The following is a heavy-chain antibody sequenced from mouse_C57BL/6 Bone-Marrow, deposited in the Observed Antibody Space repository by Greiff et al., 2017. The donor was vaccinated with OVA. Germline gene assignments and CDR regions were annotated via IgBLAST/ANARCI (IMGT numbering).Heavy chain of an antibody. CDR1: GYTFTSYW. CDR2: IDPNSGGT. D-gene: IGHD1-1*01. J-gene: IGHJ4*01. V-gene: IGHV1-72*01. Sequence: VQLQQPGAELVKPGASVKLSCKASGYTFTSYWMHWVKQRPGRGLEWIGRIDPNSGGTKYHEKFKSKATLTVDKPSSTSYLQLSSLTSEDSAVYYYADYGSSWGYAMDYWGQGTSVTVSS. CDR3: ADYGSSWGYAMDY.